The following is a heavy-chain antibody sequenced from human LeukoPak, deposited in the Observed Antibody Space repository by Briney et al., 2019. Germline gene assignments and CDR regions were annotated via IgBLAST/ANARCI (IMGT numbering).Heavy chain of an antibody. J-gene: IGHJ1*01. Sequence: GASVKVSCKASGYTFSNYALTWVRQAPGQGLEWMGWISAYNGNKNYAQKLQGRVTMTTDTSTSTAYLELRSLTSDDTAVYYCASSPYYFDTGGYYEHWGQGTLLTVSS. CDR2: ISAYNGNK. D-gene: IGHD3-22*01. V-gene: IGHV1-18*01. CDR1: GYTFSNYA. CDR3: ASSPYYFDTGGYYEH.